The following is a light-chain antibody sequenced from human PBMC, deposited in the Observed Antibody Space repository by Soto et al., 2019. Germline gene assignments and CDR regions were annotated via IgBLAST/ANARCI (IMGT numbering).Light chain of an antibody. V-gene: IGKV3-15*01. CDR3: QQYNNWPRT. J-gene: IGKJ1*01. CDR2: GAS. CDR1: QSVSSN. Sequence: ILMTQSPATLSVSPGERASLSCMASQSVSSNLAWYQQKPGQAPRLLIYGASTRATGIPARFSGSGSGTEFTLTISTLQYEDFAVYYCQQYNNWPRTFGQGTKVDIK.